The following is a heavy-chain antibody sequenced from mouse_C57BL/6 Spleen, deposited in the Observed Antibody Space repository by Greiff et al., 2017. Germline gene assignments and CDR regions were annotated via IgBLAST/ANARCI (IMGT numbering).Heavy chain of an antibody. CDR2: INPGSGGT. J-gene: IGHJ4*01. Sequence: VQLQQSGAELLRPGTSVKVSCKASGYAFTTYLIEWVKQRPGQGLEWIGVINPGSGGTNYNEKFKGKATLTAKKSSSTANMQLNSLTSEDTAVYLGTRRAYYYGRSYDYDMDYWGQGTSVTVSS. D-gene: IGHD1-1*01. CDR3: TRRAYYYGRSYDYDMDY. CDR1: GYAFTTYL. V-gene: IGHV1-54*01.